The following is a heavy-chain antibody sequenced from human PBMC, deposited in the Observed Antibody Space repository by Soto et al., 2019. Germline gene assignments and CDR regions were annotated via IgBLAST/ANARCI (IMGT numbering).Heavy chain of an antibody. Sequence: GGSLRLSCAASGFTFSSYSMNWVRQAPGKGLEWISYISSSSGTIYYTDSVKGRFTISRDNAKNSMYLQMNSLRAEDTAVYYCARRVLYDSSGFDYWGQGTLVTVSS. CDR2: ISSSSGTI. J-gene: IGHJ4*02. CDR1: GFTFSSYS. V-gene: IGHV3-48*01. CDR3: ARRVLYDSSGFDY. D-gene: IGHD3-22*01.